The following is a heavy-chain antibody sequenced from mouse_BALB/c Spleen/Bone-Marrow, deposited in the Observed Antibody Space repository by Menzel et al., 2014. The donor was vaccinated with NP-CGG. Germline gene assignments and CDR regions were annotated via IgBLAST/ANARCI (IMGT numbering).Heavy chain of an antibody. Sequence: QVQLKESGAELVRPGTSVKVSCKASGYAFTNYLIEWVKQRPGQGLERIGVINPGSGATNYNENFKGKATLTADKSSSTPYMQHSSLTSDDSAVYFCARRLTGTLYFDYWGQGTPLTVSS. CDR1: GYAFTNYL. D-gene: IGHD4-1*01. CDR2: INPGSGAT. J-gene: IGHJ2*01. V-gene: IGHV1-54*03. CDR3: ARRLTGTLYFDY.